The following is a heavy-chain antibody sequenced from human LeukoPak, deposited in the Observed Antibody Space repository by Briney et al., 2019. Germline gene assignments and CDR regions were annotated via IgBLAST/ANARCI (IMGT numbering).Heavy chain of an antibody. CDR2: IYYSGST. CDR3: ARDRVVVPAALGDYYYYGMDV. Sequence: SETLSLTCTVSGGSISSYYWSWIRQPPGKGLEWIGYIYYSGSTNYNPSLKSRVTISVDTSKNQFSLKLSSVTAADTAVYYCARDRVVVPAALGDYYYYGMDVWGQGTTVTVSS. V-gene: IGHV4-59*01. D-gene: IGHD2-2*01. J-gene: IGHJ6*02. CDR1: GGSISSYY.